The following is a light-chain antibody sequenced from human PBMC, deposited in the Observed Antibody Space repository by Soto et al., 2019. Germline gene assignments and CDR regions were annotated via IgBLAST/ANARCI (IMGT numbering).Light chain of an antibody. CDR1: QSVSSSY. J-gene: IGKJ2*01. Sequence: EIVLTQSPGTLSLSPGERATLSCRASQSVSSSYLAWYQQKPGQAPTLLIYGASSRATGIPDRFSGSGSGTDFTLTISRLEPEDFAVYYCQQYGSLPQTFGQGTKLEIK. V-gene: IGKV3-20*01. CDR3: QQYGSLPQT. CDR2: GAS.